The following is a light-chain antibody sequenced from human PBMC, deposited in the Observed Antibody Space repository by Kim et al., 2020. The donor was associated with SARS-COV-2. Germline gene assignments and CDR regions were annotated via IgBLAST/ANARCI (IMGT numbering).Light chain of an antibody. CDR1: KLGDKY. Sequence: VSPGQTASLTVSGYKLGDKYACWYQQKPGQSPVLVIYQDSKRPSGIPERFSGSNSGNTATLTISGTQAMDEADYYCQAWDSSTSVVFGGGTQLTVL. CDR2: QDS. CDR3: QAWDSSTSVV. J-gene: IGLJ2*01. V-gene: IGLV3-1*01.